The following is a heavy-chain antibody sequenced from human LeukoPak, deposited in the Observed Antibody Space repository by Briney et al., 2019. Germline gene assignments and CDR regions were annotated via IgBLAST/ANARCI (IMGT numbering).Heavy chain of an antibody. V-gene: IGHV1-18*01. CDR2: ISAYNGQT. Sequence: ASVKVSCKASGYTFTSNGISWVRQAPGQGPEWMGWISAYNGQTNYAQKLQGRVTMTTDTSTSTAYMALRSPRSDDTAVYYCARRSGSGSYIDYWGQGTLVTVSS. CDR3: ARRSGSGSYIDY. CDR1: GYTFTSNG. J-gene: IGHJ4*02. D-gene: IGHD3-10*01.